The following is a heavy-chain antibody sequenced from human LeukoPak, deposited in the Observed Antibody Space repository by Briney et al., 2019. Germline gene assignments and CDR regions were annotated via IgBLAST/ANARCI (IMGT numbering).Heavy chain of an antibody. CDR3: ARLGYCSGGSCYTTYYGMDV. CDR1: GFTVSSNY. J-gene: IGHJ6*02. D-gene: IGHD2-15*01. V-gene: IGHV3-66*04. CDR2: IYSGGST. Sequence: PGGSLRLSCAASGFTVSSNYMSWVRQAPGKGLEWVSVIYSGGSTYYADSVKGRFTISRDNSKNTLYLQMNSLRAEDTAVYYCARLGYCSGGSCYTTYYGMDVWGQGTTVTVSS.